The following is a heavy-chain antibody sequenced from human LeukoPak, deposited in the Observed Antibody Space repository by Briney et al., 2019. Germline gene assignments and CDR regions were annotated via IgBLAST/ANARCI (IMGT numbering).Heavy chain of an antibody. Sequence: PGGSLRLSCAASGFTFSSYGMHWVRQAPGKGLEWVAFIRYDGSNKYYADSVKGRFTISRDNSKNTLYLQMNSLRAEDTAVYYCAKDLYDSSGYYWDNAFDIWGQGTMVTVSS. CDR1: GFTFSSYG. V-gene: IGHV3-30*02. CDR2: IRYDGSNK. J-gene: IGHJ3*02. CDR3: AKDLYDSSGYYWDNAFDI. D-gene: IGHD3-22*01.